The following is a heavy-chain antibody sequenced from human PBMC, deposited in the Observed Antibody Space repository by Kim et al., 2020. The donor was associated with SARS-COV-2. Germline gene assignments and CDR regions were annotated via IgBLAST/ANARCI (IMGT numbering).Heavy chain of an antibody. Sequence: SLEGRVTISVDTSKNQFSLKLSSVTAADTAVYYCARTRITMIVVVTHFDYWGQGTLVTVSS. D-gene: IGHD3-22*01. V-gene: IGHV4-31*02. J-gene: IGHJ4*02. CDR3: ARTRITMIVVVTHFDY.